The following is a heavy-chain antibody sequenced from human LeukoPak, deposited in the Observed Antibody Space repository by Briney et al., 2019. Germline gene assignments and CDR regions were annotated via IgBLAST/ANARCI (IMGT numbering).Heavy chain of an antibody. CDR3: AGLLRYFDSQPSESHAFDI. D-gene: IGHD3-9*01. CDR2: IYTSGST. J-gene: IGHJ3*02. CDR1: GGSISSSSYY. V-gene: IGHV4-61*02. Sequence: PSETLSLTCTVSGGSISSSSYYWSWIRQPAGKGLEWIGRIYTSGSTNYNPSLKSRVTISVDTSKNQFSLKLSSVTAADTAVYYCAGLLRYFDSQPSESHAFDIWGQGTMVTVSS.